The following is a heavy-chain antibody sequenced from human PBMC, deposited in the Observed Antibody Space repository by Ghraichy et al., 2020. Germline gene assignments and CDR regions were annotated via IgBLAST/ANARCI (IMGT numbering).Heavy chain of an antibody. Sequence: SETLSLTCTVSGGSISSYYWSWIRQPPGKGLEWIGYIYTSGSTNYNPSLKSRVTISVDMSKNQFSLKLSSVTAADTAVYYCARLSSYCSGGSCYHKDDYWGQGTLVTVSS. V-gene: IGHV4-4*09. CDR1: GGSISSYY. J-gene: IGHJ4*02. D-gene: IGHD2-15*01. CDR3: ARLSSYCSGGSCYHKDDY. CDR2: IYTSGST.